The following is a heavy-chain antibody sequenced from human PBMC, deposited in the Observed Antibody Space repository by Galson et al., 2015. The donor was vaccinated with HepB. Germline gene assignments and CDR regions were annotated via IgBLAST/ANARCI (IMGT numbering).Heavy chain of an antibody. CDR1: GGTFNSYS. Sequence: SGKVSCKASGGTFNSYSISWVRQAPGQGLEWMGEIIPMFGSLKYAQKFQGRVTITADESTSTAYMELNSLRSDDTAVYYCARDLYAQGITVPGTVDYWGQGTLVTVSS. V-gene: IGHV1-69*13. D-gene: IGHD6-19*01. CDR3: ARDLYAQGITVPGTVDY. CDR2: IIPMFGSL. J-gene: IGHJ4*02.